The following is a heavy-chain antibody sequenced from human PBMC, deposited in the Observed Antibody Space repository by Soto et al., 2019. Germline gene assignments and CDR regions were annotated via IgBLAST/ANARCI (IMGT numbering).Heavy chain of an antibody. Sequence: QLQLQESGPGLVKPSETLSLTCTVSGGSISSSSYYWGWIRQPPGKGLEWIGSIYYSGSTYYNPSVKGRVTISVDTSTNQFSLKLSSVAAADTAVYYCARQGSNGWGLYSGMDVWGQGTKVTVSS. CDR2: IYYSGST. CDR3: ARQGSNGWGLYSGMDV. J-gene: IGHJ6*02. D-gene: IGHD6-19*01. V-gene: IGHV4-39*01. CDR1: GGSISSSSYY.